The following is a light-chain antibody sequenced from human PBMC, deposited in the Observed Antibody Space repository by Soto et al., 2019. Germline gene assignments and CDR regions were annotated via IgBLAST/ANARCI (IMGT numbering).Light chain of an antibody. CDR1: QDIDIY. Sequence: DIPMSQSPASLSATLGDRVTITFRASQDIDIYLSWYQQKPGKVPKLLIYDESTLQSGVPSRFSGSGSGTDFTLTINNLQPEDFATYYCQQSYRTPYTLGQGTKVDIK. CDR2: DES. CDR3: QQSYRTPYT. V-gene: IGKV1-39*01. J-gene: IGKJ2*01.